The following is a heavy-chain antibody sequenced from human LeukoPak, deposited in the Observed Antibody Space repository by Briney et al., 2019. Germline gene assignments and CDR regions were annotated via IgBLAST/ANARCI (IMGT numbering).Heavy chain of an antibody. D-gene: IGHD1-26*01. J-gene: IGHJ6*03. V-gene: IGHV4-59*01. CDR3: ARDGGSYYYYYMDV. Sequence: SETLSLTCTVSGGSISSYYWSWIRQPPGKGLEWIGYIYYSGSTNYNPSLKSRVTISVDTSKNQFSLKLSSVTAADTAVYYCARDGGSYYYYYMDVWGKGTTVTISS. CDR2: IYYSGST. CDR1: GGSISSYY.